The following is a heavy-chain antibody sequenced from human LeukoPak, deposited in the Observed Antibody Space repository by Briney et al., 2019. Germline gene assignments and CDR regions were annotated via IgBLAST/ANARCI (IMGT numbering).Heavy chain of an antibody. D-gene: IGHD3-9*01. J-gene: IGHJ4*02. CDR3: AKLGDILTGYPYYFDS. Sequence: GGSLRLSCAASGFTVSSNDMSWVRQAPGKGLEWVSTISGSGGSTYYADSVKGRFTISRDNSKNTLYLQMNSLRAEDTAVYYCAKLGDILTGYPYYFDSWGQGTLGTVSS. V-gene: IGHV3-23*01. CDR1: GFTVSSND. CDR2: ISGSGGST.